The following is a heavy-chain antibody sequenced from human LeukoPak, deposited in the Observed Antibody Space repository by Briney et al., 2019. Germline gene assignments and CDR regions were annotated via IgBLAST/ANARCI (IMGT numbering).Heavy chain of an antibody. Sequence: SETLSLTCAVYGGSFSGYYWSWIRQPPGKGLGWIGEINHSGSTNYNPSLKSRVTISVDTSKNQFSLKLSSVAAADTAVYYCATFFYGSGSYYKGADYWGQGTLVTVSS. CDR3: ATFFYGSGSYYKGADY. J-gene: IGHJ4*02. V-gene: IGHV4-34*01. D-gene: IGHD3-10*01. CDR1: GGSFSGYY. CDR2: INHSGST.